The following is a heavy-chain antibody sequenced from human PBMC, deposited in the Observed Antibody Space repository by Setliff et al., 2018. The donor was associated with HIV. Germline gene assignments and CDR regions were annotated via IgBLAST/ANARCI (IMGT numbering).Heavy chain of an antibody. CDR2: IYSNGST. J-gene: IGHJ4*02. D-gene: IGHD3-10*01. Sequence: SETLSLTCTVSGVSISSYYWSWIRQSQGKGLEYIGYIYSNGSTDYNPSLMSRVTISLDTPKNQFSLKLNSVIAADTAVYYCARNRVPSSLWGQGTLVTVSS. CDR1: GVSISSYY. V-gene: IGHV4-59*01. CDR3: ARNRVPSSL.